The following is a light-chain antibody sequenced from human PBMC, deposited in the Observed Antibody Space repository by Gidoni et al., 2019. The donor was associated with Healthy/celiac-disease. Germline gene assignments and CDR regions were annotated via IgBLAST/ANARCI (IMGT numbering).Light chain of an antibody. V-gene: IGKV1-39*01. CDR1: QSISSY. J-gene: IGKJ1*01. CDR2: AAS. Sequence: DIQMTQSPSSLSASVGDRVTITCRASQSISSYLNWYQQKLGKAPKLLIYAASSLQSGFPSRFRGSGSGTDFTLTISGLQPEDFAIYYCQQSYSTLTTFGQGTKVEIK. CDR3: QQSYSTLTT.